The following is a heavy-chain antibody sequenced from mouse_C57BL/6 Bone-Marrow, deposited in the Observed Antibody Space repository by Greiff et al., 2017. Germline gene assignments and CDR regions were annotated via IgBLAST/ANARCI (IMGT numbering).Heavy chain of an antibody. Sequence: EVKLMESEGGLVQPGSSMKLSCTASGFTFSDYYMAWVRPVPEKGLEWVANINYDGSSPYYLDSLKSRFIISRDNAKNILYLQVLSLKSDDTATYYCARVDYSNYPYAMDYWGQGTSVTVSS. V-gene: IGHV5-16*01. CDR1: GFTFSDYY. J-gene: IGHJ4*01. CDR2: INYDGSSP. CDR3: ARVDYSNYPYAMDY. D-gene: IGHD2-5*01.